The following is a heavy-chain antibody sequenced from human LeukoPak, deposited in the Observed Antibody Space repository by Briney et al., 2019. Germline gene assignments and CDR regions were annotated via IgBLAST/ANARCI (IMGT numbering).Heavy chain of an antibody. J-gene: IGHJ4*02. Sequence: PSETLSLTCAVYGGSFSGYYWSWIRQPPGKGLEWIGEINHSGSTNYNPSLKSRVTISVDTSKNQFSLKLSSVTAADTAVYYCASQFSGYDFPNFDSWGQGTLVTVSS. CDR1: GGSFSGYY. CDR2: INHSGST. CDR3: ASQFSGYDFPNFDS. V-gene: IGHV4-34*01. D-gene: IGHD5-12*01.